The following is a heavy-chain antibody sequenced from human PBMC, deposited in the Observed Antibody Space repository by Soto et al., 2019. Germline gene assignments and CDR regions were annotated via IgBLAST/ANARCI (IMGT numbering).Heavy chain of an antibody. CDR3: ARGGVILLWFGVEDY. Sequence: QVQLVQSGAEVKKPGASVKVSCKASGYTFTSYAMHWVRQAPGQRLEWMGWINAGNVNTKYSQKFQGRVTITRDTSASTAYMELSSLRSEDTAVYYCARGGVILLWFGVEDYWGQGTLVTVSS. V-gene: IGHV1-3*01. J-gene: IGHJ4*02. CDR1: GYTFTSYA. D-gene: IGHD3-10*01. CDR2: INAGNVNT.